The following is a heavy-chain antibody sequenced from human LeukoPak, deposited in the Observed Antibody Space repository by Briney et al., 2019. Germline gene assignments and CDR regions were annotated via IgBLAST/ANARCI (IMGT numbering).Heavy chain of an antibody. CDR3: ARRDCSGGSCYPDY. V-gene: IGHV4-39*01. J-gene: IGHJ4*02. Sequence: SETLSLTCTVSGGSISSSSYYWGRIRQPPGKGLEWIGSIYYSGSTYYNPSLKSRVTISVDTSKNQFSLKLSSVTAADTAVYYCARRDCSGGSCYPDYWGQGTLVTVSS. CDR2: IYYSGST. D-gene: IGHD2-15*01. CDR1: GGSISSSSYY.